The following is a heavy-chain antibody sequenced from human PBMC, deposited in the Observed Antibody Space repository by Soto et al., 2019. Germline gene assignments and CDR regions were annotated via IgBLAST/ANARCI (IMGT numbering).Heavy chain of an antibody. J-gene: IGHJ3*02. CDR2: IRSSSSYI. D-gene: IGHD3-22*01. CDR3: ARGYHYYDSSGYDKWDAFYI. CDR1: GFTFSRYS. V-gene: IGHV3-21*01. Sequence: EVQLVESGGGLVKPGGSLRLSCAASGFTFSRYSMNWVRQAPGKGLEWVSSIRSSSSYIDYADSVKGRFTISRDNAKNSLYLQMNSLRAEDTAVYYCARGYHYYDSSGYDKWDAFYIWGQGTMVTVSS.